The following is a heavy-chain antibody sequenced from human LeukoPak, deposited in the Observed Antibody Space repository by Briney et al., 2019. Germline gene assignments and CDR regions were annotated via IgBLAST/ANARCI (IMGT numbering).Heavy chain of an antibody. V-gene: IGHV3-15*07. CDR1: TFTKAG. CDR3: TTEYFGGFEY. J-gene: IGHJ4*02. Sequence: GGSRRLSWVASTFTKAGWNGFGQARGQGREGVGRVKNRGDGRTTDYAAPVKGRFTISRDDSKRTVYLQMNSLKTEDTAVYFCTTEYFGGFEYWGQGTLVTVSS. D-gene: IGHD3-16*01. CDR2: VKNRGDGRTT.